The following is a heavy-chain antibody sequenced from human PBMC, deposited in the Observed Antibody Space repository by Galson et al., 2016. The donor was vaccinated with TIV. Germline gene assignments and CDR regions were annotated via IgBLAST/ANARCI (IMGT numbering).Heavy chain of an antibody. CDR2: ISGYNGNK. CDR3: ARVPTKTFDFWSGYDNSFCMDV. V-gene: IGHV1-18*01. CDR1: GYTLSSYS. J-gene: IGHJ6*03. Sequence: SVKVSCKASGYTLSSYSISWVRQAPGQGLEWLGWISGYNGNKNYAQQFQGRVTMTTDTSTSTAYMELRSLRSDDTDVYYCARVPTKTFDFWSGYDNSFCMDVWGKGTTVIVSS. D-gene: IGHD3-3*01.